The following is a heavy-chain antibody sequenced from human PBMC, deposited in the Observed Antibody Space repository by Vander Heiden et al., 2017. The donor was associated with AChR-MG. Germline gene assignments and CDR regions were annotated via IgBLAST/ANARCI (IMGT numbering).Heavy chain of an antibody. Sequence: EVQLLESGGGLVQPGGSLRLSCAAAGLALSSYAMSWVRQAAGKGLGWVSAISGSGGSTYYADSVKGRFTISRDNSKNTLYLQMNSLRAEDTAVYYCANNYDSSGYADYWGQGTLVTVSS. CDR2: ISGSGGST. J-gene: IGHJ4*02. CDR1: GLALSSYA. V-gene: IGHV3-23*01. D-gene: IGHD3-22*01. CDR3: ANNYDSSGYADY.